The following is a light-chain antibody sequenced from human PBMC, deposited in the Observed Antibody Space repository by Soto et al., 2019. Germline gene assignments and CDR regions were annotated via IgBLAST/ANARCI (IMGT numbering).Light chain of an antibody. CDR1: QSVSSN. J-gene: IGKJ1*01. CDR3: QQYNNWPAWT. CDR2: GAS. V-gene: IGKV3-15*01. Sequence: EIVMTQSPATLSVSPGERATLSCRASQSVSSNLAWYQQKPGQAPRLLIYGASTRATGIPARFSGSGSGTEFTLTISSLQSEDFAVYSCQQYNNWPAWTFGQGTKVEI.